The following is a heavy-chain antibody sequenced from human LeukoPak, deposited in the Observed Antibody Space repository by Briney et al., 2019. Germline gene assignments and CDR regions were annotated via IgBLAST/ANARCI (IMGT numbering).Heavy chain of an antibody. V-gene: IGHV3-23*01. CDR3: AKAEQWLVHGWFDP. CDR1: EFSFPNYA. D-gene: IGHD6-19*01. Sequence: GGSLRLSCVGSEFSFPNYAMSWVRQAPGRGLEWVSSISGSGGGTYYADSVKGRFTISRDNSKNTLYLQMNSLRAEDTAVYYCAKAEQWLVHGWFDPWGQGTLVTVSS. J-gene: IGHJ5*02. CDR2: ISGSGGGT.